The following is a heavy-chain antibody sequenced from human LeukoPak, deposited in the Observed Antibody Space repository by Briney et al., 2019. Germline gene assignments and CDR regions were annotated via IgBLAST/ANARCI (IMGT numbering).Heavy chain of an antibody. Sequence: ASVKVSXKASGYTFTSYGISWVRQAPGQGLEWMGWISAYNGNTNYAQKLQGRVTMTTDTSTSTAYMELRSLRSDDTAAYYCARDSAMDSSGRFDYWGQGTLVTVSS. D-gene: IGHD6-19*01. V-gene: IGHV1-18*01. J-gene: IGHJ4*02. CDR2: ISAYNGNT. CDR3: ARDSAMDSSGRFDY. CDR1: GYTFTSYG.